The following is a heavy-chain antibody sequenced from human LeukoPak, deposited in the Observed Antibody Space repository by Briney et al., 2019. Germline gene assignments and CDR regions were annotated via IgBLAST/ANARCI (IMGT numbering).Heavy chain of an antibody. Sequence: GGSLRLSCAASGFTFNSYAMNWVRQAPGKGLEWVSAISGSGGGANYADSVKGRFTVSRDNSKNTLYLQMNSLRAEDTAVYYCAKVLITYYFDYWGQGTLVTVSS. V-gene: IGHV3-23*01. CDR2: ISGSGGGA. CDR3: AKVLITYYFDY. CDR1: GFTFNSYA. D-gene: IGHD2-8*01. J-gene: IGHJ4*02.